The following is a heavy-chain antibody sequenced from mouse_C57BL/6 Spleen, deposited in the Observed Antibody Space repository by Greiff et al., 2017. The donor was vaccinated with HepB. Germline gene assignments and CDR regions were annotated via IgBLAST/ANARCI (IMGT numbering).Heavy chain of an antibody. D-gene: IGHD1-1*01. CDR3: ARSYYGSPYYAMDY. V-gene: IGHV1-76*01. Sequence: VQLQQSGAELVRPGASVKLSCKASGYTFTDYYINWVKQRPGQGLEWIARIYPGSGNTYYNEKFKGKATLTAEKSSSTAYMQLSSLTSEDSAVYFCARSYYGSPYYAMDYWGQGTSVTVSS. CDR1: GYTFTDYY. J-gene: IGHJ4*01. CDR2: IYPGSGNT.